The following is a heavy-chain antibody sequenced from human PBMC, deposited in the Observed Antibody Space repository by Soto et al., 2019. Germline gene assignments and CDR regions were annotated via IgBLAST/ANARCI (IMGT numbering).Heavy chain of an antibody. CDR2: ISDSGGST. CDR1: GFTFRSYA. CDR3: AKDFPLGDV. V-gene: IGHV3-23*01. J-gene: IGHJ6*02. Sequence: PGGSLRLSCAASGFTFRSYAMSWVRQAPGKGLEWVSAISDSGGSTHYADSVKGRFTISRDNSRNTLYLQMNCLRAEDTAIYYCAKDFPLGDVWGQGTTVTVSS.